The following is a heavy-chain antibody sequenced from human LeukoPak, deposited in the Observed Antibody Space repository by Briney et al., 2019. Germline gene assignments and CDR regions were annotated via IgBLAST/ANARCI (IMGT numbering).Heavy chain of an antibody. J-gene: IGHJ6*03. CDR2: INPNSGGT. D-gene: IGHD6-13*01. V-gene: IGHV1-2*02. CDR3: ARDRYGIGAAGTEDFYYYMDV. CDR1: GYTFTGYY. Sequence: ASVKVSCKASGYTFTGYYMHWVRQAPGQGLEWMGWINPNSGGTNYAQKFQGRVTMTRDTSISTAYMELSRLRSDDTAVYYCARDRYGIGAAGTEDFYYYMDVWGKGTTVTISS.